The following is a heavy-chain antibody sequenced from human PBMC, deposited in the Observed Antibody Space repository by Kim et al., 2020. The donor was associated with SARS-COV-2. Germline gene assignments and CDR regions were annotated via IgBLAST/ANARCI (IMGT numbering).Heavy chain of an antibody. Sequence: SETLSLTCTVSGGSISSSSYYWGWIRQPPGKGLEWIGSIYYSGSTYYNPSLKSRVTISVDTSKNQFSRKLSSVTAADTAVYYCARQVVVVTATPPDYWGQGTLVTVSS. J-gene: IGHJ4*02. CDR1: GGSISSSSYY. V-gene: IGHV4-39*01. D-gene: IGHD2-21*02. CDR2: IYYSGST. CDR3: ARQVVVVTATPPDY.